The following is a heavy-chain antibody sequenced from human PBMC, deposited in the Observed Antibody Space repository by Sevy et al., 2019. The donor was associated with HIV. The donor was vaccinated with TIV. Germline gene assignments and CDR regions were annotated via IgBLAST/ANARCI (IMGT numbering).Heavy chain of an antibody. CDR3: ARDQPYIVVLVAVPGYYYGMDV. V-gene: IGHV3-21*01. D-gene: IGHD2-15*01. CDR2: ISSSSSYI. CDR1: GFTFSSYS. J-gene: IGHJ6*02. Sequence: GGSLRLSCAASGFTFSSYSMYWVRQAPGKGLEWVSSISSSSSYIYYADSVKGRFTISRDNAKNSLYLQMNSLRAEDTAVYYCARDQPYIVVLVAVPGYYYGMDVWGQGTTVTVSS.